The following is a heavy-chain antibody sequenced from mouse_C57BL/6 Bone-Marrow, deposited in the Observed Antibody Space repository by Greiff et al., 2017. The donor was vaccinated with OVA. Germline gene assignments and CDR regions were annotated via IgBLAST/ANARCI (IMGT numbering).Heavy chain of an antibody. Sequence: QVQLQQSGAELARPGASVKLSCKASGYTFTSYGISWVKQRTGQGLEWIGEIYPRSGNTYSNEKFKGKATLTADKASRTAYMELRILTSEDSAVYFCASETAQAVAYWGQGTLVTVSA. D-gene: IGHD3-2*02. J-gene: IGHJ3*01. CDR3: ASETAQAVAY. CDR1: GYTFTSYG. CDR2: IYPRSGNT. V-gene: IGHV1-81*01.